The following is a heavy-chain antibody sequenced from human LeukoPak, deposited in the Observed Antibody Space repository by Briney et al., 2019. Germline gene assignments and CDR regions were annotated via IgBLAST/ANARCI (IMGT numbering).Heavy chain of an antibody. CDR3: AREAPALLRYFDWLPIPGGFFDY. V-gene: IGHV1-18*01. J-gene: IGHJ4*02. D-gene: IGHD3-9*01. CDR2: ISAYNGNT. Sequence: VASVKVSCKASGYTFTSYGISWVRQAPGQGLEWMGWISAYNGNTNYAQKLQGRVTMTTDTSKSTAYMELRSLRSDDTAVYYCAREAPALLRYFDWLPIPGGFFDYWGQGTLVTVSS. CDR1: GYTFTSYG.